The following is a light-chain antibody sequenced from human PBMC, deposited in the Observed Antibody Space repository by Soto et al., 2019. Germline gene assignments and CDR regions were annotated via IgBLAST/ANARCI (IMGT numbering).Light chain of an antibody. CDR2: DVS. V-gene: IGLV2-11*01. CDR1: SSDVGGYNY. Sequence: QSVLTQPRSVSGSPGQSVTISCTGTSSDVGGYNYVSWYQQHPGKAPKLMIYDVSKRPSGVPDRFSGSKSGNTASLTISGVQAEDEADYYCCSYAGSYTFVVFGGGTKVTVL. J-gene: IGLJ2*01. CDR3: CSYAGSYTFVV.